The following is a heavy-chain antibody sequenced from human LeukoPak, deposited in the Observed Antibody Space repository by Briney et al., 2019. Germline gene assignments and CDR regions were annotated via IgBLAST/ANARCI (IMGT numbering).Heavy chain of an antibody. CDR3: ASNSTSSGFDY. D-gene: IGHD6-6*01. CDR1: GDSVSSNSVA. V-gene: IGHV6-1*01. J-gene: IGHJ4*02. Sequence: SQTLSLTCAISGDSVSSNSVAWNWIRQSPLRGLEWLGRTYYRSKWYNDYAVSVQSRITINPDTSKNQFSLQLNSVTPEDTAVYYCASNSTSSGFDYWGQGTLVTVSS. CDR2: TYYRSKWYN.